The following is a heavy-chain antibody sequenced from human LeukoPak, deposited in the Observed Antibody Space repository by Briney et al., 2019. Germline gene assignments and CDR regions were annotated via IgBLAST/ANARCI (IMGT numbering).Heavy chain of an antibody. V-gene: IGHV1-18*01. J-gene: IGHJ6*02. Sequence: EASVKVSCKASGYTFTSYGISWVRQAPRQGLEWMGWISAYNGNTNYAQKLQGRVTMTTDTSTSTAYMELRSLRSDDTAVYYCARSCGGDCYPPLLRYGMDVWGQGTTVTVSS. CDR1: GYTFTSYG. D-gene: IGHD2-21*02. CDR2: ISAYNGNT. CDR3: ARSCGGDCYPPLLRYGMDV.